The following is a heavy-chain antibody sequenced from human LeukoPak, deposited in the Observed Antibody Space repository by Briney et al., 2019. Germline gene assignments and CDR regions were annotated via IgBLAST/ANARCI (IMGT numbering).Heavy chain of an antibody. CDR3: ARDFSDTDWFDP. Sequence: GGSLRLSCAASGFTFSNSMNWVRQAPGKGLEWVSSISSSSSYIYYADSVKGRFTISRDNAKNPLYLQMNSLRAEDTAVYYCARDFSDTDWFDPWGQGTLVTVSS. CDR2: ISSSSSYI. J-gene: IGHJ5*02. V-gene: IGHV3-21*01. D-gene: IGHD5-18*01. CDR1: GFTFSNS.